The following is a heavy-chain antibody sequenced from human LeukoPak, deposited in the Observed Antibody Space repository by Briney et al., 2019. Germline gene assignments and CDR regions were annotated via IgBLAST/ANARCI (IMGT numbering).Heavy chain of an antibody. CDR3: ARDRSYSSSWYWFDP. D-gene: IGHD6-13*01. V-gene: IGHV1-69*04. J-gene: IGHJ5*02. CDR2: IIPILGIA. CDR1: GGTFSSYA. Sequence: SVKVSCKASGGTFSSYAISWVRQAPGQGLEWMGRIIPILGIANYAQKFQGRVTITADKSTSTAYMELSSLRSEDTAVDYCARDRSYSSSWYWFDPWGRGTLVTVSS.